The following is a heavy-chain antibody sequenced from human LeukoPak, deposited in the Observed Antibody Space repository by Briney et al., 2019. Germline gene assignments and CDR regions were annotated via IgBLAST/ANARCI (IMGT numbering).Heavy chain of an antibody. CDR1: GFTFSSYW. CDR3: ARQMSPGSGWFRFYFDY. J-gene: IGHJ4*02. D-gene: IGHD6-19*01. CDR2: IKEDGSQK. Sequence: GSLRLSCAASGFTFSSYWMSWVRQVPGKGLDWVASIKEDGSQKYYVDSVKGRFTISRDNAKNSLSLQMNSLRAEDTAVYYCARQMSPGSGWFRFYFDYWGQGTLVTVSS. V-gene: IGHV3-7*03.